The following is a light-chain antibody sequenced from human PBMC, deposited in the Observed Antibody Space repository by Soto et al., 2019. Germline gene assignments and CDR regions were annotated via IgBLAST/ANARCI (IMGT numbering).Light chain of an antibody. J-gene: IGKJ4*01. CDR3: QQYDNVPLT. CDR2: DAA. Sequence: DTQMTQSPSSLSASIGDRVTITCQASQDIANYLNWYQQKPGRAPKLLIYDAANLEAGVPSRFRGRGSGTDFTFTITSLQPEDMATYYCQQYDNVPLTVGGGTKVEIK. V-gene: IGKV1-33*01. CDR1: QDIANY.